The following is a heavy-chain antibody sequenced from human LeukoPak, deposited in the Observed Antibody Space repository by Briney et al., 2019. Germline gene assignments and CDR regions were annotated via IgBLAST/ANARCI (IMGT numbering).Heavy chain of an antibody. Sequence: GGSLRLSCVASGFTFSGSGMHWVRQAPGKGLEWVSAISGSGGSTYYADSVKGRFTISRDNSKNTLYLQMNSLRAEDTAVYYCAKADIVGATFDYWGQGTLVTVSS. CDR3: AKADIVGATFDY. D-gene: IGHD1-26*01. V-gene: IGHV3-23*01. J-gene: IGHJ4*02. CDR1: GFTFSGSG. CDR2: ISGSGGST.